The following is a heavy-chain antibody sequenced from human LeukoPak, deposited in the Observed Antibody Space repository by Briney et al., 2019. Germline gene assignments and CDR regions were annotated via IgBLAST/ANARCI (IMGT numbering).Heavy chain of an antibody. V-gene: IGHV3-53*01. Sequence: PGGSLRLSCAASGFTVSSNYMSWVRQAPGKGLEWVSVIYSGGSTYYADSVKGRFTISRDNSKNTLYLQMNSLRAEDTAVYYCARVGYYDSSGQPQDAFDIWGQGTMVTVSS. CDR3: ARVGYYDSSGQPQDAFDI. CDR1: GFTVSSNY. J-gene: IGHJ3*02. D-gene: IGHD3-22*01. CDR2: IYSGGST.